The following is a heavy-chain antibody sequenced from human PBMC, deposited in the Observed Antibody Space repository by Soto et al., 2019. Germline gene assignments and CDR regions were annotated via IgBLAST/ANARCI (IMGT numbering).Heavy chain of an antibody. D-gene: IGHD3-16*01. CDR3: AKNYDYIWGSSQQY. V-gene: IGHV3-23*01. CDR1: GFTFSSYA. J-gene: IGHJ4*02. CDR2: ISGSGGST. Sequence: GGSLRLSCAASGFTFSSYAMSWVRQAPGKGLEWVSAISGSGGSTYYADSVKGRFTISRDNSKNTLYLQMNSLRAEDTAVYYCAKNYDYIWGSSQQYWGQGTLVTVSS.